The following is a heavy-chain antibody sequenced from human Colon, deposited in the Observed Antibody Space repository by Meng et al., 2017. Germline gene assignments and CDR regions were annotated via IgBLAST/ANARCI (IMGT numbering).Heavy chain of an antibody. D-gene: IGHD6-19*01. Sequence: GESLKISCAASGFTFSDSYMNWIRQAPGKGLEWVSYSHGNTVYNADSVKGRFTISRDNAKISMYLQMDSLRAGDTAVYYSAGGWLANWGQGTLVTVSS. V-gene: IGHV3-11*01. CDR2: SHGNTV. CDR1: GFTFSDSY. CDR3: AGGWLAN. J-gene: IGHJ4*02.